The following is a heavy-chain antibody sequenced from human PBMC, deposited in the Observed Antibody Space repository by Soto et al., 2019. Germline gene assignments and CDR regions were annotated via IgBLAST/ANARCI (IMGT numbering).Heavy chain of an antibody. CDR3: AAGYDSSGPCRLDAFDI. CDR2: IIPIFGTA. D-gene: IGHD3-22*01. J-gene: IGHJ3*02. CDR1: GGTFSSYA. Sequence: SVKVSCKASGGTFSSYAISWVRRAPGQGLEWMGGIIPIFGTANYAQKFQGRVTITADKSTSTAYMELSSLRSEDTAVYYCAAGYDSSGPCRLDAFDIWGQGTMVTVSS. V-gene: IGHV1-69*06.